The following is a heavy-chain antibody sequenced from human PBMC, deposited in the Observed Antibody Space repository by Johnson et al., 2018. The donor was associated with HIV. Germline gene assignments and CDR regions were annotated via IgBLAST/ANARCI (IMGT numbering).Heavy chain of an antibody. CDR2: ISYDGSNK. Sequence: QMLLVESGGGVVQPGRSLRLSCAASGFTFSSYAMHWVRQAPGKGLEWVAVISYDGSNKYYADSVKGRFTISRDNSKNTLYLQMNSLRAEDTAVYYCARERAGAFDIWGQGTMVTVSS. J-gene: IGHJ3*02. CDR1: GFTFSSYA. CDR3: ARERAGAFDI. V-gene: IGHV3-30*04.